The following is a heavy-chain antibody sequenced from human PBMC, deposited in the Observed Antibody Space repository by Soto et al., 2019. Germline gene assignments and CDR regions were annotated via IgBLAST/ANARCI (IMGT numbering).Heavy chain of an antibody. J-gene: IGHJ6*02. Sequence: PGGSLRLSCAASGFTFSSYSMNWVRQAPGKGLEWVSSISSSSYIYYADSVKGRFTISRDNAKNSLYLQMNSLRAEDTAVYYCARDCQGSGSGWYGDYYYYGMDVWGQGTTVTVTS. CDR2: ISSSSYI. D-gene: IGHD6-19*01. V-gene: IGHV3-21*01. CDR1: GFTFSSYS. CDR3: ARDCQGSGSGWYGDYYYYGMDV.